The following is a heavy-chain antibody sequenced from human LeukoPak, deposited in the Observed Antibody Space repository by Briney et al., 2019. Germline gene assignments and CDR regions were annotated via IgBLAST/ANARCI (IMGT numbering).Heavy chain of an antibody. CDR1: GGSISGYY. J-gene: IGHJ4*02. V-gene: IGHV4-59*01. CDR3: ARAMAGNTNGATDL. CDR2: FHYSGTT. Sequence: SETLPLTCAVSGGSISGYYWIWIRQSPGEGLEWIGHFHYSGTTDYNPSLKSRVTISLDTSKKQFSLKLTSVSAADTAVYYCARAMAGNTNGATDLWGQGTPDTPSS. D-gene: IGHD1-14*01.